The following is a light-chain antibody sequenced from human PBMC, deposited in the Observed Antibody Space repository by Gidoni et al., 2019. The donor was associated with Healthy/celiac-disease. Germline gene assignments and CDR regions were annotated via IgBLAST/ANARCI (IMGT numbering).Light chain of an antibody. J-gene: IGLJ3*02. Sequence: SSELTQPPSVSVSPGQTASITCSGDKLEDKYACWYQQKPGQSPVLVIYQDDKRPSGIPERFSGSNAGNTATLTISGTQAMDEADYYCQAWDSSTAVFGGGTKLTVL. CDR2: QDD. CDR3: QAWDSSTAV. CDR1: KLEDKY. V-gene: IGLV3-1*01.